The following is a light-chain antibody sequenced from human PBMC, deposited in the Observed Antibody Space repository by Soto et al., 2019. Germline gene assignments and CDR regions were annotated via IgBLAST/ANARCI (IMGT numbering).Light chain of an antibody. Sequence: ELAVTQSPGTLSLSPGERATLSCRASQTVRNNYLAWYQQKPGQAPRLLIYDASSRATGIPDRFSGGGSGTDFTLTISRLEPEDFAVYYCQQFSSYPLTFGGGTKVDI. CDR3: QQFSSYPLT. V-gene: IGKV3-20*01. CDR2: DAS. J-gene: IGKJ4*01. CDR1: QTVRNNY.